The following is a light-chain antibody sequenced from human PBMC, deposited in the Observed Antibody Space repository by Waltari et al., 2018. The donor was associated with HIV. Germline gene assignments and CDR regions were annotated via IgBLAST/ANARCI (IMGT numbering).Light chain of an antibody. V-gene: IGLV1-44*01. CDR1: NSNIGPTT. CDR2: SNE. Sequence: SVLTQPPSASGTPGQRVTISCSGSNSNIGPTTGNWYRQLPGTTPQLLIHSNEQRPSGVPDRFSGSKSGTSASLAISGLQSEDEADYYCAAWDDTLNGWVFGGGTKLTVL. J-gene: IGLJ3*02. CDR3: AAWDDTLNGWV.